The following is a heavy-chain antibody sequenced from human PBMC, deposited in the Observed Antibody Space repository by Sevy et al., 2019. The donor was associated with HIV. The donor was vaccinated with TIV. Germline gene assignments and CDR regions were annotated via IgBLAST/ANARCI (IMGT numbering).Heavy chain of an antibody. CDR3: ARSPPVVVVPGAPSWFDP. CDR1: DGSFSGYY. V-gene: IGHV4-34*01. Sequence: SETQSLTCAVHDGSFSGYYWNWIRQLPGKGLEWIGEINESGITYYNPSLKSRVTISVDTSKKQFSLKLNSVTAVDSAVYFCARSPPVVVVPGAPSWFDPWGQGTLVTVSS. D-gene: IGHD2-2*01. CDR2: INESGIT. J-gene: IGHJ5*02.